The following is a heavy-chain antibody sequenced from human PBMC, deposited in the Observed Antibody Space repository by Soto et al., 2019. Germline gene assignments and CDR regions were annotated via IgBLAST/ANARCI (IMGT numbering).Heavy chain of an antibody. J-gene: IGHJ3*02. Sequence: TLSGTCIVSGGSISSGGYYWSWIRQHPGKGLEWIGYIYYSGSTYYNPSLKSRVTISVDTSKNQFSLKLSSVTAADTAVYYCATEGDSEAFDIWGQGTMVTVSS. CDR3: ATEGDSEAFDI. CDR1: GGSISSGGYY. CDR2: IYYSGST. V-gene: IGHV4-31*03.